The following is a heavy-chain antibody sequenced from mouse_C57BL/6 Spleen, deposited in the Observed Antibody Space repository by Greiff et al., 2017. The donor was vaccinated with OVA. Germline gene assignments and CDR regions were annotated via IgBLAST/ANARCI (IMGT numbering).Heavy chain of an antibody. CDR3: ARSDYISSAWFAY. Sequence: QVQLQQPGAELVKPGASVTLSCKASGYTFTSYWMHWVKQRPGRGLEWIGRIDPNSGGTKYHEPFNSKATLTVDKPSSTAYMQLSSLTSEDTAVYYCARSDYISSAWFAYWGQGTLVTVSA. CDR2: IDPNSGGT. J-gene: IGHJ3*01. CDR1: GYTFTSYW. V-gene: IGHV1-72*01. D-gene: IGHD1-3*01.